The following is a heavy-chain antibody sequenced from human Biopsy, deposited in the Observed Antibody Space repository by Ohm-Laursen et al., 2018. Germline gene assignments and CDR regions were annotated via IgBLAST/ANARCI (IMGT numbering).Heavy chain of an antibody. CDR1: GFTFSNYA. CDR2: ISGSAGST. J-gene: IGHJ6*02. V-gene: IGHV3-23*01. CDR3: AKINPSSIYYYYGMDV. Sequence: SLRLSCAASGFTFSNYAMSWVRQAPGKGLEWVSVISGSAGSTNYADSVKGRFTISRDNSKNTLYLQLNSLRAEGKALYYCAKINPSSIYYYYGMDVWGQGTTVTVSS.